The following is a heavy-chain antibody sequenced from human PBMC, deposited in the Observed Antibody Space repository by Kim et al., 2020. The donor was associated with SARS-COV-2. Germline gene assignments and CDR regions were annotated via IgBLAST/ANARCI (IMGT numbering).Heavy chain of an antibody. CDR2: IYYSGST. V-gene: IGHV4-31*03. J-gene: IGHJ4*02. D-gene: IGHD5-18*01. CDR1: GGSISSGGYY. Sequence: SETLSLTCTVSGGSISSGGYYWSWIRQHPGKGLEWIGYIYYSGSTYYNPSLKIRVTISVDTSKNQFSLKLSSVTAADTAVYYCARIYSYGRDFDYWGQGTLVTVSS. CDR3: ARIYSYGRDFDY.